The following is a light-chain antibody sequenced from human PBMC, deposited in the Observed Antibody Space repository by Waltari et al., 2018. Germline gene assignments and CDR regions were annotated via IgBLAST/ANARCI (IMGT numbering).Light chain of an antibody. Sequence: EIMMTQSPATLSVSPGERTPLSCRASPSITSKVAWYQQKPGHTPRLLIYGASTRATGISARFSGSGSGTEFTLTIRSLQSEDVALYSCQQYDNWPPVFGQGTRLEIK. CDR3: QQYDNWPPV. V-gene: IGKV3-15*01. CDR2: GAS. CDR1: PSITSK. J-gene: IGKJ5*01.